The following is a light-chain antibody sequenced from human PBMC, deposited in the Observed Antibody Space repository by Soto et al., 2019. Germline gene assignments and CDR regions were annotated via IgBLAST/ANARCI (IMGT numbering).Light chain of an antibody. CDR2: DNN. CDR1: SSNIGNNY. CDR3: GTWDSSLSAYV. Sequence: QSVLTQPPSVSAAPGQKVTISCSGSSSNIGNNYVYWYQQLPRTAPKLLIYDNNKRPSGIPDRFSGSKSGTSATLGITGLQAGDEADNYCGTWDSSLSAYVFGTGTKLTVL. J-gene: IGLJ1*01. V-gene: IGLV1-51*01.